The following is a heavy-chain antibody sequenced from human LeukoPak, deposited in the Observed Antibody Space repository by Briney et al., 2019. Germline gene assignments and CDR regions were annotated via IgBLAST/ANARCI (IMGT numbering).Heavy chain of an antibody. CDR3: ARVSQQLPFDY. CDR1: GGSFSGYY. V-gene: IGHV4-34*01. D-gene: IGHD6-13*01. CDR2: INHSGST. Sequence: TSETLSLTCAVYGGSFSGYYWSWIRQPPGKGLEWIGEINHSGSTNYNPSLKSRVTISVDTSKNQFSLKLSSVTAADTAVYYCARVSQQLPFDYWGQGTLVTVSS. J-gene: IGHJ4*02.